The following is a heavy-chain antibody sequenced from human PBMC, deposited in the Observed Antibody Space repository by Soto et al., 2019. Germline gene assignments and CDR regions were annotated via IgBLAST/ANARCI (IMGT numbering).Heavy chain of an antibody. J-gene: IGHJ6*02. D-gene: IGHD6-13*01. V-gene: IGHV5-51*01. CDR1: GYSFTSYW. Sequence: GESLKISCKGSGYSFTSYWIGWVRQMPGKGLEWMGIIYPGDSDTRYSPSFQGQVPISADKSISTAYLQWSSLKASDTAMYYCARNSDSSSWDRELYYYYGMDVWGQGTTVTVSS. CDR3: ARNSDSSSWDRELYYYYGMDV. CDR2: IYPGDSDT.